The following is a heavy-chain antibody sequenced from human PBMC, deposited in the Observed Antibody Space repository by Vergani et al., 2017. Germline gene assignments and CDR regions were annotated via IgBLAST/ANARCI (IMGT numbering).Heavy chain of an antibody. V-gene: IGHV4-30-4*08. CDR2: IYYNGNT. D-gene: IGHD3-16*02. J-gene: IGHJ4*02. Sequence: QVQLQESGPGLVKPSQTLSRTCTVSGGPISSGDYYWSWIRQPPGKGLEWIGYIYYNGNTYYNPYLKSRVTISVDTYKNQFSLKLSSVTAADTAVYYCARVRLGYLSLRTFDYWGQGTLVTVSS. CDR1: GGPISSGDYY. CDR3: ARVRLGYLSLRTFDY.